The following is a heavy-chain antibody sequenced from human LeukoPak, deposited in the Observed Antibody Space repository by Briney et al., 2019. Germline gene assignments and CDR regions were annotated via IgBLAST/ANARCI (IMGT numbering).Heavy chain of an antibody. CDR3: ARDVRTYYYDRSGYGY. CDR2: INPNSGGT. V-gene: IGHV1-2*02. D-gene: IGHD3-22*01. Sequence: ASVKVSCKASGYTFTGYYMHWVRQAPGQGLEWMGWINPNSGGTNYAQKFQGRVTMTRDTSISTAYMELSRLRSDDTAVYYCARDVRTYYYDRSGYGYWGQGTLVTVSS. J-gene: IGHJ4*02. CDR1: GYTFTGYY.